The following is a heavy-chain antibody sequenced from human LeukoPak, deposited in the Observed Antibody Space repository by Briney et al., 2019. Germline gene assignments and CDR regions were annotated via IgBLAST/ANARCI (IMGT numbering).Heavy chain of an antibody. D-gene: IGHD3-22*01. J-gene: IGHJ3*02. Sequence: NPGGSLRLSCAASGFTFSSYSMNWVRQAPGKGLEWVSYISSSSSYTNYADSVKGRFTISRDNAKNSLYLQMNSLRAEDTAVYYCARRHTMMGDAFDIWGQGTMVTVSS. CDR2: ISSSSSYT. CDR1: GFTFSSYS. CDR3: ARRHTMMGDAFDI. V-gene: IGHV3-21*05.